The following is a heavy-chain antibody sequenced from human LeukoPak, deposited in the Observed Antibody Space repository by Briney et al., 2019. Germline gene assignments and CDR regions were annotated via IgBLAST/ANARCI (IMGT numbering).Heavy chain of an antibody. J-gene: IGHJ4*02. CDR1: GFTFSSYS. D-gene: IGHD1-26*01. CDR2: ISSSSSTI. Sequence: GGSLRLSCAASGFTFSSYSMNWVRQAPGKGLEWVSYISSSSSTIYYADSVKGRFTISRDNAKNSLYLQMNSLRAEDTAVYYCAREVGATTPYYFDYWGQGTLVTVSS. CDR3: AREVGATTPYYFDY. V-gene: IGHV3-48*04.